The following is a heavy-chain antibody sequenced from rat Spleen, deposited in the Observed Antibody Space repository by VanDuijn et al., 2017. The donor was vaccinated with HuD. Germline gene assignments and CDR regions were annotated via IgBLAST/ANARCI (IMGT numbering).Heavy chain of an antibody. Sequence: EVQLVESGGGLVQPGRSLKLSCAASGFTFSDFYMAWVRQAPKKGLEWVASIKYEDFTPYYGDSVMGRFTISRDNAKSTLYLQMNSLRSEDTATYYCARHSSFYYFDYWGQGVMVTVSS. V-gene: IGHV5-22*01. CDR2: IKYEDFTP. J-gene: IGHJ2*01. CDR1: GFTFSDFY. CDR3: ARHSSFYYFDY.